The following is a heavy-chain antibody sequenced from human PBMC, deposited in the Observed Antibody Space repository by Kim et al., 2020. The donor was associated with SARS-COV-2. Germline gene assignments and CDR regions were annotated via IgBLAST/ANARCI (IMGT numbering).Heavy chain of an antibody. D-gene: IGHD3-22*01. V-gene: IGHV3-30*01. J-gene: IGHJ4*02. Sequence: TISRDNAKNTLYLQMNSLRAEDTAVYYCARGRYYYDSSGYHPPAEYYFDYWGQGTLVTVSS. CDR3: ARGRYYYDSSGYHPPAEYYFDY.